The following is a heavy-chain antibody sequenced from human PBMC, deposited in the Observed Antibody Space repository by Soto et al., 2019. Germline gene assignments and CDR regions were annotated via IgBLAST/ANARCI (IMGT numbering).Heavy chain of an antibody. J-gene: IGHJ4*02. D-gene: IGHD6-19*01. CDR3: AKDVQHYSSGSLDY. CDR2: ISDSGGST. Sequence: SLRLSCAASGFTFSSYAMGWVRQAPGKGLEWVSGISDSGGSTYYADSVKGRFTISRDNSKNTLYLQMNSLRAEDAAVYYCAKDVQHYSSGSLDYWGQGTLVTVSS. V-gene: IGHV3-23*01. CDR1: GFTFSSYA.